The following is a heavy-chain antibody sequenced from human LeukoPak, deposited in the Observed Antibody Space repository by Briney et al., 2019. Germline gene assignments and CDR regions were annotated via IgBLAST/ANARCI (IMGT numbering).Heavy chain of an antibody. Sequence: SETLSLTCAVYGGSFSGYYWTWIRQPPGKGLEWIGEINHSGRTSYNPSLKSRVTISVDTSKNQFSLNLSSVTAADTAVYYCARMNWNFVATLDWGQGALVTVSS. J-gene: IGHJ4*02. CDR3: ARMNWNFVATLD. CDR1: GGSFSGYY. CDR2: INHSGRT. V-gene: IGHV4-34*01. D-gene: IGHD1-1*01.